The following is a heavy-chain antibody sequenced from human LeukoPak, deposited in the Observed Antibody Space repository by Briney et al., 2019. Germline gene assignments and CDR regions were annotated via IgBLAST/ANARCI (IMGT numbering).Heavy chain of an antibody. J-gene: IGHJ6*02. Sequence: PSETLSLTCAVSGGSISSGGYSWSWIRQPPGKGLEWIGYIYHSGCTYYNPSLKSRVTISVDRSKNQFSLKLSSVTAADTAVYYCARGAPVLRFLEWATSDYYYYGMDVWGQGTTVTVSS. CDR3: ARGAPVLRFLEWATSDYYYYGMDV. CDR2: IYHSGCT. D-gene: IGHD3-3*01. CDR1: GGSISSGGYS. V-gene: IGHV4-30-2*01.